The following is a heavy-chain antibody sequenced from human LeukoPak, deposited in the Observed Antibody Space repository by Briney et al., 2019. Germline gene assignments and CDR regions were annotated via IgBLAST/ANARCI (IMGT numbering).Heavy chain of an antibody. CDR2: IYYSGST. V-gene: IGHV4-30-4*08. CDR1: GGSISRGDYY. CDR3: ARDQGLGYYYYMDV. J-gene: IGHJ6*03. D-gene: IGHD3-10*01. Sequence: SETLSLTCTVSGGSISRGDYYWSWIRQPPGKGLEWIGYIYYSGSTYYNPSLKSRITISLDTSKNHFSPKLSSVTAADTAVYYCARDQGLGYYYYMDVWGKGTTVTVSS.